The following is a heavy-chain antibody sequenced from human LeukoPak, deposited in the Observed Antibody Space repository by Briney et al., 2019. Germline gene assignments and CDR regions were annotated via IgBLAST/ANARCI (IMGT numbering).Heavy chain of an antibody. Sequence: QPGGSLRLSCAASGFTFSSFAMSWVRQAPGKGLEWVSSISGIGDSTFYRGSVKGRFTISRDNSNNTLYLHMNSLRDEDTARYYCVKQRSAVPAAAANYWGLGTLVTVSS. J-gene: IGHJ4*02. CDR2: ISGIGDST. D-gene: IGHD2-2*01. CDR3: VKQRSAVPAAAANY. V-gene: IGHV3-23*01. CDR1: GFTFSSFA.